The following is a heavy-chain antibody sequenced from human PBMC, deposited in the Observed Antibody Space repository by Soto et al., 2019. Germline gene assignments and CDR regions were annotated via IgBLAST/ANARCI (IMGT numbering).Heavy chain of an antibody. Sequence: QVQLVQSGAEVQEPGSSVKVSCKASGGGNLRDYRTTWVRRAPGQGLEWMGGIIPKLGSANYAQNFQGRVTITADESTNTVYMELRSLRSHDTAVYYCARGGDGYNFAAVYWSQVTPVTVSS. CDR2: IIPKLGSA. CDR3: ARGGDGYNFAAVY. J-gene: IGHJ4*02. D-gene: IGHD2-21*01. V-gene: IGHV1-69*01. CDR1: GGGNLRDYR.